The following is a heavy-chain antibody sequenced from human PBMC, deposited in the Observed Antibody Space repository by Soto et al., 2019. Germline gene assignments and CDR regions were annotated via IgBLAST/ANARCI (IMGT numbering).Heavy chain of an antibody. CDR2: IYYSWST. CDR1: GYSISSSNW. V-gene: IGHV4-28*01. D-gene: IGHD1-26*01. J-gene: IGHJ4*02. CDR3: ASGGIAGATTADY. Sequence: QVQLQESGPGLVKPSDTLSLTCAVSGYSISSSNWWGWIRQPPGKGLEWIGYIYYSWSTYYNPSLKSRVTMSVDTSKNQFSLKLSSVTAVDTAVYYCASGGIAGATTADYWGQGTLVTVS.